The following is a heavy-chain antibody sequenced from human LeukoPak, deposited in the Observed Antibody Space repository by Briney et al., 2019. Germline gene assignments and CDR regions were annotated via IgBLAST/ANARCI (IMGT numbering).Heavy chain of an antibody. D-gene: IGHD3-22*01. Sequence: ASVKVSCKASGYTFTSYGISWVRQAPGQGLEWMGIINPSGGSTSYAQKFQGRVTMTRDTSTSTVYMELSSLRSEDTAVFYCARDGATMIVVAYFDYWGQGTLVTVSS. J-gene: IGHJ4*02. CDR2: INPSGGST. CDR1: GYTFTSYG. V-gene: IGHV1-46*01. CDR3: ARDGATMIVVAYFDY.